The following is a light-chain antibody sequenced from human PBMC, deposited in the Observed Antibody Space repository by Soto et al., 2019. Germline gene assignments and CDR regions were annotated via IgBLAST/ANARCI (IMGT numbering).Light chain of an antibody. V-gene: IGKV3-20*01. CDR2: VAS. J-gene: IGKJ4*01. CDR3: QQYGSSPLT. CDR1: QSVTSYY. Sequence: EIVLTQSPGTLSLSPGERATLSCRASQSVTSYYLGWYQQKPGQSPSLLIYVASNRATGVPDRFSGSGSATDFTLTISRLDPEDFAVYYCQQYGSSPLTFGGGTKVEI.